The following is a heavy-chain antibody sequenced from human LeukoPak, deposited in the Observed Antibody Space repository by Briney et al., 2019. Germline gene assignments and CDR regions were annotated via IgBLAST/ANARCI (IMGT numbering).Heavy chain of an antibody. V-gene: IGHV3-33*01. CDR1: GFTLSSNG. CDR3: ASGGRAAAGTYYYYMDV. Sequence: GGSLRLSCAASGFTLSSNGMHWVRQDPGKGLEWVAVIWYDGSNKYYADSVKGRFTISRDNTKNTLYLQMNSLRAEDTAVYYCASGGRAAAGTYYYYMDVWGKGTTVTVSS. D-gene: IGHD6-13*01. J-gene: IGHJ6*03. CDR2: IWYDGSNK.